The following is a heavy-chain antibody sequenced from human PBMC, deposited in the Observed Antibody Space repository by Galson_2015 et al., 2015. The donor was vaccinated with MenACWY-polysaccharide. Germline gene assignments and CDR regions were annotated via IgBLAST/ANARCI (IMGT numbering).Heavy chain of an antibody. J-gene: IGHJ4*02. Sequence: SLSLSCAASGFNFSIYVMTWVRQAPGTGLEWVSAISSGSDTAYYTDSVKGRFTISRDNSKDTLHLQMDSLRAEDTAVYYCVKGGWADNWGQGTLVTVSS. D-gene: IGHD1-26*01. CDR3: VKGGWADN. CDR1: GFNFSIYV. CDR2: ISSGSDTA. V-gene: IGHV3-23*01.